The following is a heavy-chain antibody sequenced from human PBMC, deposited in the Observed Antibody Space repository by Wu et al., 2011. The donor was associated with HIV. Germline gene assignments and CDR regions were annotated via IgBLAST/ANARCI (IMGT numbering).Heavy chain of an antibody. Sequence: VQLVQSGAEVQKPGASVKISCKSSGYTFSNYYIHWVRQAPGQGLEWMGIISPSGHSTIYAQRFQGRVTITADKSTSTAYMELSSLRSEDTAVYYCAREGAGGYYGSGSYSVYWGQGTLVTVSS. CDR3: AREGAGGYYGSGSYSVY. V-gene: IGHV1-46*01. D-gene: IGHD3-10*01. J-gene: IGHJ4*02. CDR1: GYTFSNYY. CDR2: ISPSGHST.